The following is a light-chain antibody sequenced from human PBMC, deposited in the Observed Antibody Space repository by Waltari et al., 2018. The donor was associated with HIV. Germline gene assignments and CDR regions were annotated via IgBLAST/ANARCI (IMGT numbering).Light chain of an antibody. J-gene: IGLJ3*02. Sequence: QSALTQPRSVSGSPGQSITISCTGTSSDVGGYNYVSWYQQHPRKAPKLMIYDVTERPSGVPDRCSGYKAGNTASLTISGLQAEDEADYYCCSYAGSYTWVFGGGTKLTVL. CDR2: DVT. V-gene: IGLV2-11*01. CDR1: SSDVGGYNY. CDR3: CSYAGSYTWV.